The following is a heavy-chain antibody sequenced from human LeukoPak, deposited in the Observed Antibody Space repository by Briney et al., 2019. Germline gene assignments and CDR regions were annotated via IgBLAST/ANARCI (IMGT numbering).Heavy chain of an antibody. V-gene: IGHV3-74*01. J-gene: IGHJ4*02. CDR3: ARGPGYFDY. Sequence: GGSLRLSCAVSGLTFSDYWMHWVRQVPGKGLVWVSRISNDGTSTSYADSVKGRFTISRDNAKNTLYLQMNSLRGEDTAVYYCARGPGYFDYWGQGTLVTVSS. CDR1: GLTFSDYW. D-gene: IGHD1-1*01. CDR2: ISNDGTST.